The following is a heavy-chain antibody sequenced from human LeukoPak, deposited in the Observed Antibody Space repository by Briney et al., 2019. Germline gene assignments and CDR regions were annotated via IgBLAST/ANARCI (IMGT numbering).Heavy chain of an antibody. Sequence: ASVKVSFKASGYTFTSYGISWVRQAPGQGLEWMGWISAYNGNTNYAQKLQGRVTMTTDTSTSTAYMELRSLRSDDTAVYYCARGFYDSSGYPTPSDYWGQGTLVTVSS. V-gene: IGHV1-18*01. CDR1: GYTFTSYG. CDR3: ARGFYDSSGYPTPSDY. J-gene: IGHJ4*02. CDR2: ISAYNGNT. D-gene: IGHD3-22*01.